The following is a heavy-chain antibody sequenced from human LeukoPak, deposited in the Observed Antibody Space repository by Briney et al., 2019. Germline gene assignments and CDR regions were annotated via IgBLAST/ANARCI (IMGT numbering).Heavy chain of an antibody. CDR1: GFTFSTYS. J-gene: IGHJ4*02. V-gene: IGHV3-23*01. Sequence: GSLRLSCAASGFTFSTYSMTWVRQGPGKGLEWVSRIYPSGDSTFYADSVKGRFTISRDNSKNTLYLQMSSLRTEDTAIYYCAKDVVPDSGWDLDYWGQGTLVTVSS. CDR2: IYPSGDST. CDR3: AKDVVPDSGWDLDY. D-gene: IGHD6-19*01.